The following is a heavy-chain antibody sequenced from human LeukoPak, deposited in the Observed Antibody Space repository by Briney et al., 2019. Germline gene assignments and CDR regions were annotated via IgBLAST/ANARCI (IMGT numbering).Heavy chain of an antibody. V-gene: IGHV1-18*01. D-gene: IGHD2-2*01. CDR2: ISAYNGNT. CDR3: ARAGGIVVVPAAPNDY. CDR1: GYTFTSYG. Sequence: ASVKVSCKASGYTFTSYGISWVRQAPGQGLEWMGWISAYNGNTNYAQKLQSRVTMTTDTSTSTAYMELRSLRSDDTTVYYCARAGGIVVVPAAPNDYWGQGTLVTVSS. J-gene: IGHJ4*02.